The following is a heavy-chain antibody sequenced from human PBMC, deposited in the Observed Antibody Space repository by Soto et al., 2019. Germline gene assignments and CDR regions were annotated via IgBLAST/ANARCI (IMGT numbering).Heavy chain of an antibody. CDR2: IYYSGST. Sequence: ETLSLTCTVSGGSISSSSYYWGWIRQPPGKGLEWIGSIYYSGSTYYNPSLKSRVTISVDTSKNQFSLKLSSVTAADTAVYYCARQLDGGTRYYYDSSGPHDAFDIWGQGTMVTVSS. V-gene: IGHV4-39*01. J-gene: IGHJ3*02. D-gene: IGHD3-22*01. CDR3: ARQLDGGTRYYYDSSGPHDAFDI. CDR1: GGSISSSSYY.